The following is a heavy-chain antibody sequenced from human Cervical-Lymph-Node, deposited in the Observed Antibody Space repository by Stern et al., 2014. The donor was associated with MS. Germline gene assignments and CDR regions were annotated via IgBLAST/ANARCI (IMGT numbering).Heavy chain of an antibody. V-gene: IGHV1-8*01. CDR3: ARGRELLSLDY. CDR1: GYTFTRYD. CDR2: MNPYSGNA. Sequence: DQLVESGAEVKKPGASVKVSCKASGYTFTRYDINWVRQGTGQGLEWMGWMNPYSGNAVYAQKFQGRVTMTRDTSTSTAYLELTSLRSEDTAVFYCARGRELLSLDYWGQGTLVTVSS. D-gene: IGHD1-26*01. J-gene: IGHJ4*02.